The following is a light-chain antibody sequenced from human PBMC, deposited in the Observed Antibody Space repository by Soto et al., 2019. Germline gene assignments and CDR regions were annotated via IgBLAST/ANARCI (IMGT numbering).Light chain of an antibody. CDR2: GAS. V-gene: IGKV3-20*01. Sequence: ETVLTQSPGTLSLSPGERAILSCRASQSVSSTYLAWYQQKPGQAPRLLIYGASSRATGIPDRFSGSGSGTDFTLTISRLEPEDFAVYYCQQYNELPLTFGGGTKVDI. J-gene: IGKJ4*01. CDR3: QQYNELPLT. CDR1: QSVSSTY.